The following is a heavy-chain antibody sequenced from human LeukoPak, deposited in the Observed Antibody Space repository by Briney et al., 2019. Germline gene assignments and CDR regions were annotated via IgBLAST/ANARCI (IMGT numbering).Heavy chain of an antibody. V-gene: IGHV3-13*01. Sequence: GGSLRLSCAASGFTFSSHDMHWVRQPTRKGLEWVSVIGTAGNTYYTDSVKGRFTISRENAENSLYLQMDNLRAEDTAVYYCARSKSYSSGWTDFDCWGQGTLVTVSS. CDR2: IGTAGNT. J-gene: IGHJ4*02. D-gene: IGHD6-19*01. CDR1: GFTFSSHD. CDR3: ARSKSYSSGWTDFDC.